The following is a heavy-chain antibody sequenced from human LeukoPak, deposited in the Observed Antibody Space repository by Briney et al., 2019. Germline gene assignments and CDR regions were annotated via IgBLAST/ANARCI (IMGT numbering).Heavy chain of an antibody. J-gene: IGHJ4*02. CDR3: AKESDSSSWYEGYFDY. CDR1: GFTFTSYA. Sequence: GGSLRLSCAASGFTFTSYAMTWVRQAQGKVLEWVSGISGSGGSSYYADSVKGRFTISRDNSKNTLYLQMNSLRAEDTAVYYCAKESDSSSWYEGYFDYWGQGTLVTVSS. V-gene: IGHV3-23*01. D-gene: IGHD6-13*01. CDR2: ISGSGGSS.